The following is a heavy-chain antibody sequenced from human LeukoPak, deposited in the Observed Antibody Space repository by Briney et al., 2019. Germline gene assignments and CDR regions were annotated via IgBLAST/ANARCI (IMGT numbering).Heavy chain of an antibody. CDR3: ARTEDYDILTGYHRVFDY. J-gene: IGHJ4*02. CDR2: ISGSGGST. D-gene: IGHD3-9*01. CDR1: GFTFSSYG. V-gene: IGHV3-23*01. Sequence: HPGGSLRLSCAASGFTFSSYGMSWVRQAPGKGLEWVSAISGSGGSTYYADSVKGRFTISRDNSKNTLYLQMGSLRAEDMAVYYCARTEDYDILTGYHRVFDYWGQGTLVTVSS.